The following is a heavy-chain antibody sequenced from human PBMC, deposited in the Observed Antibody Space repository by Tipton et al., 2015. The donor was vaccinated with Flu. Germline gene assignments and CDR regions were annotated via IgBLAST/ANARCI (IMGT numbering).Heavy chain of an antibody. CDR1: GGSFSGYY. D-gene: IGHD6-19*01. J-gene: IGHJ4*02. Sequence: GLVKPSETLSLTCAVYGGSFSGYYWSWIRQPAGKGLEWIGRIYTSGSTNYNPSLKSRVTMSVDTSKNQFSLKLSSVTAADTAVYYCAREAEWLDGGYFDYWGQGSLVTVSS. V-gene: IGHV4-4*07. CDR3: AREAEWLDGGYFDY. CDR2: IYTSGST.